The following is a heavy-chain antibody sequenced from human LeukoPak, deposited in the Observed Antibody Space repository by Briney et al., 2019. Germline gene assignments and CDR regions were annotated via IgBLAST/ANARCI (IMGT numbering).Heavy chain of an antibody. Sequence: SETLSLTCTVSGGSISSSSYYWGWIRQPPGKGLEWIGSIYYSGSTYYNPSLKSRVTISVDTSKNQFSLKLSSVTAADTAVYYCARRGYYYYYGMDVWGQGTTVTVSS. CDR3: ARRGYYYYYGMDV. V-gene: IGHV4-39*01. J-gene: IGHJ6*02. CDR1: GGSISSSSYY. CDR2: IYYSGST.